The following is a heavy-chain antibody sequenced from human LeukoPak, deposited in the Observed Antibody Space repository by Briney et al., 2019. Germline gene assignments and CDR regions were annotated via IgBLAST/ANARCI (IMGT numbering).Heavy chain of an antibody. CDR3: AKDVLPYGDYALGCDY. CDR1: GFTFSSYG. D-gene: IGHD4-17*01. J-gene: IGHJ4*02. Sequence: PGGSLRLSCAASGFTFSSYGMNWVRQAPGKGREGGAVIRYDGSNKYYADSVKGRVTISRDNSKNTLFLQMNSLRAEETAVYYCAKDVLPYGDYALGCDYWGQGTLVTVSS. CDR2: IRYDGSNK. V-gene: IGHV3-30*02.